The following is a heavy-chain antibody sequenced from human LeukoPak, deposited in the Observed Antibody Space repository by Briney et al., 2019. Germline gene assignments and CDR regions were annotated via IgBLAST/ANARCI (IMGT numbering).Heavy chain of an antibody. V-gene: IGHV1-2*02. CDR3: ARDSGYEVDC. D-gene: IGHD5-12*01. Sequence: GASGKVSCKASGYTFTGYNMHWVRQAPGQGVEWMGWINPNSGGTNYAQKFQGRVTMTRDTSIDTAYMEVSRLRSDDTAVYYCARDSGYEVDCWGQGTLVTVSS. CDR1: GYTFTGYN. J-gene: IGHJ4*02. CDR2: INPNSGGT.